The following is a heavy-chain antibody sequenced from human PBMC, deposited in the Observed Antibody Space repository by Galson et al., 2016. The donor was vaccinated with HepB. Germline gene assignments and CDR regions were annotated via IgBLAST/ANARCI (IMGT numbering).Heavy chain of an antibody. CDR2: VSSDGSYK. CDR1: GFSFRTFA. V-gene: IGHV3-30*18. D-gene: IGHD6-19*01. CDR3: AKGVGSSGWYHFDY. J-gene: IGHJ4*02. Sequence: SLRLSCAASGFSFRTFAMHWVRQAPGKGLEWVALVSSDGSYKYYADSVRGRFTPSRDNSKDTLYLQMNSLRPDDTAVYYCAKGVGSSGWYHFDYWGQGTLVTASS.